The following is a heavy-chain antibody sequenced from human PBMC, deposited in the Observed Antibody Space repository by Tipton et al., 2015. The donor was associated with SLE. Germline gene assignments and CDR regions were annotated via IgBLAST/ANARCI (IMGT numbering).Heavy chain of an antibody. CDR2: IYYRGST. J-gene: IGHJ6*03. V-gene: IGHV4-59*01. Sequence: TLSLTCTVSGGSISSYYWSWIRRPPGKGLEWIGYIYYRGSTNYNPSLKSRVTISVDTSKNQFSLKLSSVTAADTAVYYCARDSRIAAAGYYYYYYMDVWGKGTTVTVSS. CDR1: GGSISSYY. D-gene: IGHD6-13*01. CDR3: ARDSRIAAAGYYYYYYMDV.